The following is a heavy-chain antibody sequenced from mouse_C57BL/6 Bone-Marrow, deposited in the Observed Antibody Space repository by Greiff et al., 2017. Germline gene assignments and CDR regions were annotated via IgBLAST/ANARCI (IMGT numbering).Heavy chain of an antibody. CDR1: GYTFTSYW. J-gene: IGHJ3*01. CDR2: INPSSGST. CDR3: GYINLFAY. V-gene: IGHV1-7*01. D-gene: IGHD2-5*01. Sequence: VQLQQSGAELAKPGASVKLSCKASGYTFTSYWMHWVKQRPGPGLDWVGYINPSSGSTKYNQKFKDKATLTADKSSSPASIQLSSLTYEASAVYCFGYINLFAYWGQGTLVTVSA.